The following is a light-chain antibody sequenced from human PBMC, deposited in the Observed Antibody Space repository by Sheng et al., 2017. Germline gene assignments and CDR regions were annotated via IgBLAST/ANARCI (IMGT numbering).Light chain of an antibody. V-gene: IGKV3-20*01. CDR2: GAS. CDR1: QSVSSSY. CDR3: QQHGSSPFT. Sequence: EIVLTQSPGTLSLSPGQRATLSCRASQSVSSSYLAWYQQKPGQAPRLLIYGASSRATGIPDRFSGSGSGIDFTLTISRLEPEDFAVYYCQQHGSSPFTFGPGDQSGYQT. J-gene: IGKJ3*01.